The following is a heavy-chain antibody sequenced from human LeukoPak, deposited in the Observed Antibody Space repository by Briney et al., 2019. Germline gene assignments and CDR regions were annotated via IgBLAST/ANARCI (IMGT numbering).Heavy chain of an antibody. CDR1: GFTFSGFI. J-gene: IGHJ3*02. V-gene: IGHV3-73*01. Sequence: PGGSMRLSCAASGFTFSGFIIHWVRQAPGKGLEWVGRVTSKTDTYATAYSASVIGRFTVYRDDSKKTAYLQMNSLKTADTHAYHCAAGITLVRGGTFDIWNQGTMVIVSS. CDR3: AAGITLVRGGTFDI. CDR2: VTSKTDTYAT. D-gene: IGHD3-10*01.